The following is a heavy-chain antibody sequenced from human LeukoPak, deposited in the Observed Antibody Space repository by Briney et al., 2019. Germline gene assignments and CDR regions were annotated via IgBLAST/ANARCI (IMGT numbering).Heavy chain of an antibody. D-gene: IGHD5-18*01. J-gene: IGHJ4*02. CDR2: IKEDGREK. CDR1: GFTFSSYW. V-gene: IGHV3-7*01. Sequence: GGSLRLSCGASGFTFSSYWMSWGRQAPGKGLEWVANIKEDGREKYYVDSVKGRFTISRDNAKNSLYLQMNRLRAEDTAVYYCARFRTAMQLWKGYYFDYWGQGTLVTVSS. CDR3: ARFRTAMQLWKGYYFDY.